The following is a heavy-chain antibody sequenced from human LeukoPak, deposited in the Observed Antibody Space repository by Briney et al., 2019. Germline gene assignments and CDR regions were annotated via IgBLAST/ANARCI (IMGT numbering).Heavy chain of an antibody. CDR3: ARGTPKSMTTVAPFDY. J-gene: IGHJ4*02. CDR2: ISYDGSNE. Sequence: GRSLRLSCVVSGFTFSSYGFHWVRQAPGKGLEWVAGISYDGSNEFYADSVKGRFTISRDNSENTLYLQMNSLRAEDTAVYFCARGTPKSMTTVAPFDYWGQGTLVTVSS. CDR1: GFTFSSYG. V-gene: IGHV3-30*03. D-gene: IGHD4-23*01.